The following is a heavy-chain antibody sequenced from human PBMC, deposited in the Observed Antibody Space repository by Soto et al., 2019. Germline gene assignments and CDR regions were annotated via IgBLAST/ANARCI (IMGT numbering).Heavy chain of an antibody. CDR3: ARDGIAAAGGLGY. J-gene: IGHJ4*02. Sequence: EVQLVESGGGLVQPGGSLRLSCAASGFTFSDHYMDWVRQAPGKGLEWVGRTRNKANSYTTEYAGSVKGRFTISRDDSKNSLYLQMNSLKTEDTAVYYCARDGIAAAGGLGYWGQGTLVTVSS. D-gene: IGHD6-13*01. V-gene: IGHV3-72*01. CDR1: GFTFSDHY. CDR2: TRNKANSYTT.